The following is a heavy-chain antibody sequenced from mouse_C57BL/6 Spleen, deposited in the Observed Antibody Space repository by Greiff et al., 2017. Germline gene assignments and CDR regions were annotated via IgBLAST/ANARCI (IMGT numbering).Heavy chain of an antibody. Sequence: EVQLQQSGAELVRPGASVKLSCTASGFNIKDDYMHWVKQRPEQGLEWIGWIDPDNGDTEYATKFQGKATIPAANSSNTAYLQLSSLTSEDTAVYYCTHYLYAMDYWGQGTSVTVSS. CDR1: GFNIKDDY. D-gene: IGHD5-5*01. CDR2: IDPDNGDT. J-gene: IGHJ4*01. CDR3: THYLYAMDY. V-gene: IGHV14-4*01.